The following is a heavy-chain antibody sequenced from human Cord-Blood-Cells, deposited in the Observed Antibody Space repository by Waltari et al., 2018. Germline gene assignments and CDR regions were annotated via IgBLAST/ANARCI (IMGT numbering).Heavy chain of an antibody. Sequence: QVQLQESGPGLVKPSETLSLTCTVSGGSVSSGSYYWSWIRQPPGKGLEWIGYIYYSGSTNYNPSLKSRVTISVDTSKNQFSLKLSSVTAADTAVYYCAREGSGSYYYYYMDVWGKGTTVTVSS. CDR3: AREGSGSYYYYYMDV. D-gene: IGHD3-10*01. J-gene: IGHJ6*03. CDR1: GGSVSSGSYY. CDR2: IYYSGST. V-gene: IGHV4-61*01.